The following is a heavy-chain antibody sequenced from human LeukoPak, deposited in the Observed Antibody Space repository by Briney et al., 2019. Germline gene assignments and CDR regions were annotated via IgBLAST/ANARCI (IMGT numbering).Heavy chain of an antibody. D-gene: IGHD2-15*01. Sequence: SETLSLTCTVSGGSVSSGSYYWSWIRQPPGKGLEWIGYTYYSGSTNYNPSLKSRVTISVDRSKNQFSLKLSSVTAADTAVYYCARASGGPLGYWGQGTLVTVSS. V-gene: IGHV4-61*01. J-gene: IGHJ4*02. CDR1: GGSVSSGSYY. CDR3: ARASGGPLGY. CDR2: TYYSGST.